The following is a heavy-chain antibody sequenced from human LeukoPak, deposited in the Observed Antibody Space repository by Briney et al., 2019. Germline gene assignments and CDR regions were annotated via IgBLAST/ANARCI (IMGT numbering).Heavy chain of an antibody. CDR1: SGSISSYY. V-gene: IGHV4-4*07. CDR3: ARDIDILTGRYYYMDV. D-gene: IGHD3-9*01. CDR2: VYTSGST. Sequence: PSETLSLTCTVSSGSISSYYWSWIRQPAGKGLEWIGRVYTSGSTNYNPSLKSRATMSVDTSKNQFSLKLSSVTAADTAVYYCARDIDILTGRYYYMDVWGKGTTVTVSS. J-gene: IGHJ6*03.